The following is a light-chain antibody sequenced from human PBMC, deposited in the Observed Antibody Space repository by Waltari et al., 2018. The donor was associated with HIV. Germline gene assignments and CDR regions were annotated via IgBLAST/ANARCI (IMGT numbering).Light chain of an antibody. CDR1: TYNIGSNY. J-gene: IGLJ2*01. V-gene: IGLV1-47*01. Sequence: QSVVTQPPSASGTLGQRVTISCSGGTYNIGSNYVYWYQHLPGTSPKLLIYMNDQRPSGVPYRSSGSKSGTSASLAISGLRAEDEADYYCASWDDSLGGYWIFGGGTNLTVL. CDR2: MND. CDR3: ASWDDSLGGYWI.